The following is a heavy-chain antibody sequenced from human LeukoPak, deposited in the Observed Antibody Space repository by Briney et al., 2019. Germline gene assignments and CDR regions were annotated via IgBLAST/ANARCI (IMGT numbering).Heavy chain of an antibody. CDR2: IWFDGTNK. V-gene: IGHV3-33*07. D-gene: IGHD3-3*01. CDR3: ASLRSGPRYGMDV. Sequence: GGSLRLSCAASGFTFSSYGMYWVRQAPGKGLEWVAVIWFDGTNKYYADSVKGRFTISRDNSKNTLYLQMNSLRVEGTAVYYCASLRSGPRYGMDVWGQGTTVTVSS. CDR1: GFTFSSYG. J-gene: IGHJ6*02.